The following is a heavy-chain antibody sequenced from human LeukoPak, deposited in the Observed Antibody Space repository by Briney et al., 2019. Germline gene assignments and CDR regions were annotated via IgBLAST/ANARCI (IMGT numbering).Heavy chain of an antibody. CDR3: ARGPGITGTTDWFDP. D-gene: IGHD1-7*01. V-gene: IGHV4-39*07. CDR2: IYYSGST. CDR1: GGSISSSSYY. Sequence: SETLSLTCTVSGGSISSSSYYWGWIRQPPGKGLEWIGSIYYSGSTYYNPSLKSRVTISVDTSKNQFSLKLSSVTAADTAVYYCARGPGITGTTDWFDPWGQGTLVTVSS. J-gene: IGHJ5*02.